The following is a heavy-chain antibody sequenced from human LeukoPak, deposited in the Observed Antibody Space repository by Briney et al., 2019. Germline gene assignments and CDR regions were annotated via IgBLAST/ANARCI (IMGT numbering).Heavy chain of an antibody. D-gene: IGHD3-10*01. CDR3: TRGVRTGWFGGLKYYFDY. CDR2: IRSKAYGGTT. J-gene: IGHJ4*02. V-gene: IGHV3-49*04. CDR1: GFTFADYA. Sequence: GGSLRLSCTGSGFTFADYAINWVRQAPGKGLEWVSFIRSKAYGGTTEYAASVQGRFTVSRDDSKSIAYLQMNSLKTEDTAVYYCTRGVRTGWFGGLKYYFDYWGQGTLVTVSS.